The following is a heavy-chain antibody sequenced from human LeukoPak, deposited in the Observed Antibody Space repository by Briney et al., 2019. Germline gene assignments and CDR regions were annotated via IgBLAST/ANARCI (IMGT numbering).Heavy chain of an antibody. D-gene: IGHD2-2*01. V-gene: IGHV4-4*07. Sequence: PSETLSLTCTVSGASISSYYWTWIRQPAGKGLVWIGRIYTSGSTNYNPSLKSRVAMSVDTSKNQFSLKLSSVTAADTAVCYCARLSADSSSSRGFDYWGQGTLVTVSS. CDR3: ARLSADSSSSRGFDY. CDR2: IYTSGST. CDR1: GASISSYY. J-gene: IGHJ4*02.